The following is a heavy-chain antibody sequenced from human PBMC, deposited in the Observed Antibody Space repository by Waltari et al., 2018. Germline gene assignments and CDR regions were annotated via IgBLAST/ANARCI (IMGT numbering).Heavy chain of an antibody. J-gene: IGHJ6*03. CDR3: ARHAWGSDGYYYMDV. CDR1: GYTFTSYW. CDR2: IDPRDSDT. D-gene: IGHD3-16*01. V-gene: IGHV5-10-1*03. Sequence: EVQLVQSGAEVKKPGESLMISCRASGYTFTSYWISWVRQMPGKGLEWMARIDPRDSDTNYSPSFQGHVTISADKSITPAYLQWSSRKASDTAMYYCARHAWGSDGYYYMDVWGKGTTVTVSS.